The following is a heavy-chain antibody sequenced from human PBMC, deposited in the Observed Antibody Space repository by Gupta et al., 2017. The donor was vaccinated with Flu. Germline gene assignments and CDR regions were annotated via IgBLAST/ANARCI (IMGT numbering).Heavy chain of an antibody. Sequence: AMSWVRQAPRKGLEWVSGVSGNGGSTDYADSVKGRFTISRDNTKNTLYLQMNSLRAEDTAIYYCAKRSEWGVLVAATTFDCWGQGTLVTVSS. J-gene: IGHJ4*02. V-gene: IGHV3-23*01. D-gene: IGHD1-26*01. CDR3: AKRSEWGVLVAATTFDC. CDR2: VSGNGGST. CDR1: A.